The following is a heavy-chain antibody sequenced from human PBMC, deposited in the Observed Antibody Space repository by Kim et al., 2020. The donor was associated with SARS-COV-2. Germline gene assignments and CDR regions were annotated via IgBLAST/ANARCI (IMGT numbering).Heavy chain of an antibody. V-gene: IGHV3-48*03. D-gene: IGHD6-13*01. CDR2: ISSSGSTI. Sequence: GGSLRLSCAASGFTFSSYEMNWVRQAPGKGLEWVSYISSSGSTIYYVDSVKGRFTISRDNAKNSLYLQMNSLRAEDTAVDYCARDMSSWYYYYYMDVWGKGTTVTVS. CDR1: GFTFSSYE. CDR3: ARDMSSWYYYYYMDV. J-gene: IGHJ6*03.